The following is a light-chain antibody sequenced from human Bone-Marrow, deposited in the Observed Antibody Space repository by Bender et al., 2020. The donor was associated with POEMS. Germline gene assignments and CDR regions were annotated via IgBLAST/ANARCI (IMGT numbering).Light chain of an antibody. J-gene: IGLJ2*01. CDR2: EVN. V-gene: IGLV2-23*02. CDR1: SRDIGSYKF. Sequence: SSLTYPSSFSFSPLHSITISCAGTSRDIGSYKFVSWYQLHPGKAPKLMIYEVNKRPSGVSDRFSGSKSGSTASLTISGLQAEDEGDYFCCSYARFTVAFGGGTKVTVL. CDR3: CSYARFTVA.